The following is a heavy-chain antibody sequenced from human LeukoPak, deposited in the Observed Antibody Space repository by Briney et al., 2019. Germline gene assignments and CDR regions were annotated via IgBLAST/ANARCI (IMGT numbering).Heavy chain of an antibody. Sequence: SETLSLTCTVSGGSISSYYWSWIRQPAGKGLEWIGRIYTSGSTNYNPSLKSRVTMSVDTSKNHFSLKLSSVTAADTAVYYCARGRYDFWSGYYSPPNYYYMDVWGKGTTVTVSS. J-gene: IGHJ6*03. D-gene: IGHD3-3*01. CDR3: ARGRYDFWSGYYSPPNYYYMDV. V-gene: IGHV4-4*07. CDR1: GGSISSYY. CDR2: IYTSGST.